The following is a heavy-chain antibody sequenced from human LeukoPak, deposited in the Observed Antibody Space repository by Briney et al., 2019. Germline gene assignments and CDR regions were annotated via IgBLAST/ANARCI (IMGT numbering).Heavy chain of an antibody. CDR2: IYT. Sequence: SETLSLTCTVSGGSISSNNYYWNWIRQPAGKGLEWIGRIYTSGSTSGSTNYNPSLKSRVTISVDTSKNQFSLKLSSVTAADTAVYYCARTSLPAAGSYYFDYWGQGTLVTVSS. CDR1: GGSISSNNYY. V-gene: IGHV4-61*02. D-gene: IGHD6-13*01. CDR3: ARTSLPAAGSYYFDY. J-gene: IGHJ4*02.